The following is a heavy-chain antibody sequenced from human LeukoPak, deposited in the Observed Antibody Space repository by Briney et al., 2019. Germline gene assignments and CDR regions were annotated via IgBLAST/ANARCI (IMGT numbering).Heavy chain of an antibody. CDR1: GFTFSSYV. Sequence: PGRSLRLSCAASGFTFSSYVMHWVRQAPGKGLEWVAVIWYDGSNKYYADSVKGRFTISRDNSKNTLYLQMNSLRAEDTAVYYCARSRWLQPDAFDIWGQGTMVTVSS. D-gene: IGHD5-24*01. CDR2: IWYDGSNK. V-gene: IGHV3-33*01. J-gene: IGHJ3*02. CDR3: ARSRWLQPDAFDI.